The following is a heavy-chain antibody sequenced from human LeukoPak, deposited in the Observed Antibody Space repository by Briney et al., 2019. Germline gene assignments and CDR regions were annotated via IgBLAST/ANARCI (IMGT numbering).Heavy chain of an antibody. V-gene: IGHV1-24*01. CDR1: GYTFTGYY. D-gene: IGHD4-17*01. J-gene: IGHJ4*02. CDR2: FDPEDGET. Sequence: ASVKVSCKASGYTFTGYYMHWVRQAPGKGLEWMGGFDPEDGETIYAQKFQGRVTMTEDTSTDTAYMELSSLRSEDTAVYYCATVDYGDYGGVFDYWGQGTLVTVSS. CDR3: ATVDYGDYGGVFDY.